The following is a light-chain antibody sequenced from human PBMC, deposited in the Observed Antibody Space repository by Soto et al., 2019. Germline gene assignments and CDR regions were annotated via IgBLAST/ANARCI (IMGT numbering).Light chain of an antibody. CDR3: SSYISTSTLV. CDR2: EVS. CDR1: SSDVGDYNY. Sequence: QSALTQPASVSGSPGQSITISCTGSSSDVGDYNYVSWYQQHPGKAPKLMIYEVSYRPSGVSNRFSGSKSGITASLTISGLQAEDEADYYCSSYISTSTLVFGGGTKLTVL. J-gene: IGLJ3*02. V-gene: IGLV2-14*01.